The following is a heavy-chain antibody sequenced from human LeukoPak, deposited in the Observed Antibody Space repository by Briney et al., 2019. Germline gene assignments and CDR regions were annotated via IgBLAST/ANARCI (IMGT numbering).Heavy chain of an antibody. CDR2: ISSSSSYI. CDR1: GFTFSSYS. J-gene: IGHJ4*02. D-gene: IGHD1-7*01. CDR3: ARGIRGTSRYYYFDY. V-gene: IGHV3-21*01. Sequence: GGSLRLPCAASGFTFSSYSMNWVRQAPGKGLEWVSSISSSSSYIYYADSVKGRFTISRDNAKNSLYLQMNSLRAEDTAVYYCARGIRGTSRYYYFDYWGQGTLVTVSS.